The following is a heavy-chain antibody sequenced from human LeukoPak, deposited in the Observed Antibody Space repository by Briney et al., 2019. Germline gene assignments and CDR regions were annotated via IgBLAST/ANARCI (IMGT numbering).Heavy chain of an antibody. Sequence: GASVKVSCKASGYTFTSYGISWVRQAPGQGLEWMGWISAYNGNTNYAQKLQGRATMTTDTSTSTAYMELRSLRSDDTAVYYCARRNSITMVRGVIIEDYYYGMDVWGQGTTVTVSS. J-gene: IGHJ6*02. D-gene: IGHD3-10*01. CDR1: GYTFTSYG. CDR2: ISAYNGNT. CDR3: ARRNSITMVRGVIIEDYYYGMDV. V-gene: IGHV1-18*01.